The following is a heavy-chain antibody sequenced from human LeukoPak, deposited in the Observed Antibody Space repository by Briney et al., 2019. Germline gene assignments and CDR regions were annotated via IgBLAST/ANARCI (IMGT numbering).Heavy chain of an antibody. Sequence: SGESLQISCKGSGYSFTSYWIGWVRQMPGKGLEWMGIIYPGDSDTRYSPSFQGQVTISADKSISTAYLQWSSLKASDTAMYYCARREPGDYGSYYCDYWGQGTLVTVSS. V-gene: IGHV5-51*01. CDR2: IYPGDSDT. CDR3: ARREPGDYGSYYCDY. J-gene: IGHJ4*02. D-gene: IGHD4-17*01. CDR1: GYSFTSYW.